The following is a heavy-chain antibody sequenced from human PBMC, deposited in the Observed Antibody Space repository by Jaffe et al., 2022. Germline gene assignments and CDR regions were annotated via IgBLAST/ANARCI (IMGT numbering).Heavy chain of an antibody. D-gene: IGHD4-17*01. CDR3: ARGPNTGGLWGDYGVTHNWFDP. Sequence: QVQLVQSGAEVKKPGASVKVSCKASGYTFTSYDINWVRQATGQGLEWMGWMNPNSGNTGYAQKFQGRVTMTRNTSISTAYMELSSLRSEDTAVYYCARGPNTGGLWGDYGVTHNWFDPWGQGTLVTVSS. V-gene: IGHV1-8*01. CDR2: MNPNSGNT. J-gene: IGHJ5*02. CDR1: GYTFTSYD.